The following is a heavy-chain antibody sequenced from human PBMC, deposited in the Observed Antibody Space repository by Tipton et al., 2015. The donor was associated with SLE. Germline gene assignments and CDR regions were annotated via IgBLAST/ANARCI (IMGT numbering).Heavy chain of an antibody. Sequence: GSLRLSCAASGFTFSSYAMSWVRQAPGKGLEWVSAISGSGGSTYYADSVKGRFTISRDNSKNTLYLQMNSLRAEDTAVYYCAKGTLRERYGDYEDYFDYWGQGTLVTVSS. V-gene: IGHV3-23*01. CDR3: AKGTLRERYGDYEDYFDY. CDR2: ISGSGGST. CDR1: GFTFSSYA. D-gene: IGHD4-17*01. J-gene: IGHJ4*02.